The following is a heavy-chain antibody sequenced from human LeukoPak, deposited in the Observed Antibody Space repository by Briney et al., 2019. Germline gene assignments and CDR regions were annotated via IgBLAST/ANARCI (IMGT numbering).Heavy chain of an antibody. Sequence: ASVKVSCKASGYTFTSYYIHWVRQAPGQGLEWMGIINPSGGSTSYAQKFQGRVTMTRDTSISTAYMELSRLRSDDTAVYYCARDRGSYSPDYWGQGTLVTVSS. D-gene: IGHD3-10*01. V-gene: IGHV1-46*01. CDR2: INPSGGST. J-gene: IGHJ4*02. CDR3: ARDRGSYSPDY. CDR1: GYTFTSYY.